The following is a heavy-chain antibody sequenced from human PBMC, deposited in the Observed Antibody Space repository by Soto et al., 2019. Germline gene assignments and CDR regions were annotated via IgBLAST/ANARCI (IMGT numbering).Heavy chain of an antibody. D-gene: IGHD2-15*01. J-gene: IGHJ4*02. CDR3: ASCRGSVVCDY. CDR1: GGSISSPKW. Sequence: QLQLQESGPGLVKPSGTLALTCAVSGGSISSPKWWTWVRQPPGKGLEWIGEVYHSGISNYNPSLKSRVTISVDNSKNHFSLRLTSVTATDTAIYYCASCRGSVVCDYWGQGALVTVSS. V-gene: IGHV4-4*02. CDR2: VYHSGIS.